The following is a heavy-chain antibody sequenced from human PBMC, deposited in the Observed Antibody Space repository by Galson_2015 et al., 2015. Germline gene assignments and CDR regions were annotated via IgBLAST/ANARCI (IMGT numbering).Heavy chain of an antibody. CDR3: ARTYYYGSGNPMDV. D-gene: IGHD3-10*01. J-gene: IGHJ6*02. CDR1: GFTFSSYS. CDR2: ISSSSSII. V-gene: IGHV3-48*02. Sequence: SLRLSCAASGFTFSSYSMNWVRQAPGKGLEWVSYISSSSSIIYYADSVKGRFTISRDNAKNSLYLQMTSLRDEDTAVYYCARTYYYGSGNPMDVWGQGTTVSVSS.